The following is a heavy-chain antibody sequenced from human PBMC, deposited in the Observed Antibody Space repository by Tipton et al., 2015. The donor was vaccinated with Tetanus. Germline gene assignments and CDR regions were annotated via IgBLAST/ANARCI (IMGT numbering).Heavy chain of an antibody. J-gene: IGHJ4*02. CDR1: GGSTHSHY. D-gene: IGHD4-17*01. V-gene: IGHV4-4*07. CDR3: ARVLPVNRAG. CDR2: IYSGGTT. Sequence: TLSLTCTVSGGSTHSHYWSWIRQSAAKGLEWIGRIYSGGTTNYNPSLKSRVFMSMDTSKNQFSVRLTSVTAADTAVYYCARVLPVNRAGWGQGTLVTVSS.